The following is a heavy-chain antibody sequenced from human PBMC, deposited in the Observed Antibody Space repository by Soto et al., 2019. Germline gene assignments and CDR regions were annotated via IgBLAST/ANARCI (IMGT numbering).Heavy chain of an antibody. J-gene: IGHJ6*02. Sequence: GESLKISCQGSGYRFTSSWISWVRQMPGKGLEWMGRIDPSDSYTNYSPSFQGHVTISADKSISTAYLQWSSLKASDTAMYYCASHTTAYYYYYGMDVWGQGTTVTVSS. CDR1: GYRFTSSW. D-gene: IGHD1-26*01. CDR3: ASHTTAYYYYYGMDV. CDR2: IDPSDSYT. V-gene: IGHV5-10-1*01.